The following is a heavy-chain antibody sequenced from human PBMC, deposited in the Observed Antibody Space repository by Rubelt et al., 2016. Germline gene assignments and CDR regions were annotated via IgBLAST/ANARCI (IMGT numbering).Heavy chain of an antibody. CDR2: VYNSEST. D-gene: IGHD3-22*01. CDR3: ASYYFDSSGYYKFFDH. V-gene: IGHV4-61*05. CDR1: GGSISSSSYY. Sequence: QLQLQESGPGLVKASETLSLTCTVSGGSISSSSYYWGWIRQPPGKGLEWIGYVYNSESTNYNPSLRSRVTISADTAKNQFSLKMTSVTAADTAVYYCASYYFDSSGYYKFFDHWGQGTLVTV. J-gene: IGHJ4*02.